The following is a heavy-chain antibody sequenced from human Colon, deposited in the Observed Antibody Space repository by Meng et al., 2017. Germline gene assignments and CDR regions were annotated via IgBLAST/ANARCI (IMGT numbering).Heavy chain of an antibody. J-gene: IGHJ3*02. CDR2: ISSSGSTI. Sequence: GESLKISRAASGFTFSSYEMNWVRQAPGKGLEWVSYISSSGSTIYYADSVKGRFTISRDNAKNSLYLQMNSLRAEDTAVYYCARVGYYDSRYTDAFDIWGQGTMVTVSS. CDR3: ARVGYYDSRYTDAFDI. V-gene: IGHV3-48*03. CDR1: GFTFSSYE. D-gene: IGHD3-22*01.